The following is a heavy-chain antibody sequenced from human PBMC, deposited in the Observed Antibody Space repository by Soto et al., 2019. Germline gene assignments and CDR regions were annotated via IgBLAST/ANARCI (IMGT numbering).Heavy chain of an antibody. J-gene: IGHJ2*01. CDR3: ARCYCSVGSCYTCWHFDL. V-gene: IGHV1-18*01. Sequence: ASVKVSCKASGYTFNNCGISWVRQAPGQGLEWMGWIGPYNGNTDHAQNFQGRVTMTTDTSTNTAYMELRSLRSDDTALYYCARCYCSVGSCYTCWHFDLWGRGTLVTVSS. CDR1: GYTFNNCG. CDR2: IGPYNGNT. D-gene: IGHD2-15*01.